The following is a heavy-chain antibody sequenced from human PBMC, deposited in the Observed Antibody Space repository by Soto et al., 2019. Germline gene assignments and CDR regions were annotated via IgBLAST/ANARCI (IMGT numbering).Heavy chain of an antibody. J-gene: IGHJ4*02. CDR3: ATNTYYDFWSGYPY. D-gene: IGHD3-3*01. Sequence: ASVKVSCKVSGYTLTELSMHWVRQAPGKGLEWMGGFDPEDGETIYAQKFQGRVTMTEDTSTDTAYMELSSLRSEDTAVYYCATNTYYDFWSGYPYWGQGTLVNVSS. CDR1: GYTLTELS. V-gene: IGHV1-24*01. CDR2: FDPEDGET.